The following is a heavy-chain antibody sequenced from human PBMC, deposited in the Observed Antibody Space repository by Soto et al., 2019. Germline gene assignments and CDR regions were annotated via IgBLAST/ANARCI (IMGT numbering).Heavy chain of an antibody. CDR2: IYYSGST. CDR3: ARRYYDFWSGYNNHPVYNWFDP. V-gene: IGHV4-39*01. D-gene: IGHD3-3*01. Sequence: SETLSLTCTVSGGSISSSSYYWGWIRQPPGKGLEWIGRIYYSGSTYYNPSLKSRVTISVDTSKNQFSLKLSSVTAADTAVYYCARRYYDFWSGYNNHPVYNWFDPWGQGTLVTVSS. J-gene: IGHJ5*02. CDR1: GGSISSSSYY.